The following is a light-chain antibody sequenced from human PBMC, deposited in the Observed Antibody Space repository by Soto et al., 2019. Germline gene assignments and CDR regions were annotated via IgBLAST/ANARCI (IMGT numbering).Light chain of an antibody. J-gene: IGLJ1*01. V-gene: IGLV1-40*01. CDR3: QSYDSSLSGYV. CDR1: SSNIGAGYD. Sequence: QSVLTQPPSASGAPGQRVTISCTGSSSNIGAGYDVHGYQQLPGTAPKLLIYGNSNRPSGVPDRFSGSKSGTSASLAITGLQAEDEADYYCQSYDSSLSGYVFGTGTKLTVL. CDR2: GNS.